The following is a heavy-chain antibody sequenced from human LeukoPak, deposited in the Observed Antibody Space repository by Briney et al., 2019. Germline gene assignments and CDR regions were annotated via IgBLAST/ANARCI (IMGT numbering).Heavy chain of an antibody. CDR3: ARHEFGSSSAAFDS. D-gene: IGHD6-6*01. CDR2: INHSGYT. V-gene: IGHV4-34*01. Sequence: PSETLSLTCAVHGGSFSGYPWSWIRQPPGKGLEYTGEINHSGYTTYNPSLKSRVTISVDTSKNQFSLNMISVTAADTAVYYCARHEFGSSSAAFDSWGQGTMVIVSS. CDR1: GGSFSGYP. J-gene: IGHJ3*01.